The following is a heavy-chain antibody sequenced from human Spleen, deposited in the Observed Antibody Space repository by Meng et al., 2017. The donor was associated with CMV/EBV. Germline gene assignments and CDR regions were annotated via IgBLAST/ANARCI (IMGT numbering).Heavy chain of an antibody. CDR1: GFTSSSYA. CDR2: ISYDGSNK. J-gene: IGHJ6*02. V-gene: IGHV3-30-3*01. D-gene: IGHD4-17*01. CDR3: ARDRTALYGDPRVNYYYYGMDV. Sequence: GGSLRLTCAASGFTSSSYAMHWVRQAPGKGLEWVAVISYDGSNKYYADSVKGRFTISRDNSKNTLYLQMNSLRAEDTAVYYCARDRTALYGDPRVNYYYYGMDVWGQGTTVTVSS.